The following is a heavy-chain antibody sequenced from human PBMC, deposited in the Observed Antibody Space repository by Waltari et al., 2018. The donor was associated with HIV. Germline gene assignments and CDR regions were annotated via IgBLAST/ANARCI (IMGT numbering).Heavy chain of an antibody. CDR1: RFTFSDAW. CDR3: TTVGGGTRDY. CDR2: IKSNTDGGTT. Sequence: VLLVESGGAVGHPGGSLRLSCAASRFTFSDAWMSWVRQAPGKGLEWVGRIKSNTDGGTTDYAAPVKGRFTISRDDSKTTLYLEMNSLKTEDTAVYYCTTVGGGTRDYWGQGTLITVSS. V-gene: IGHV3-15*02. D-gene: IGHD3-16*01. J-gene: IGHJ4*02.